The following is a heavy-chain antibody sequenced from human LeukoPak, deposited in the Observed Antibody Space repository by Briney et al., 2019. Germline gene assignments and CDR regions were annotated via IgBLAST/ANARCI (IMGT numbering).Heavy chain of an antibody. CDR1: GGSISSSSYY. CDR2: IYGSGST. J-gene: IGHJ5*02. V-gene: IGHV4-39*01. Sequence: SETLSLTCTVSGGSISSSSYYWVCIPQPPGQGLEWIGSIYGSGSTYYNPSLKSRVTISVDTSKNQFSLKLSSVTAADAAVYECARGGVRPNNWFDPWGQGTLVTVSS. CDR3: ARGGVRPNNWFDP. D-gene: IGHD1-1*01.